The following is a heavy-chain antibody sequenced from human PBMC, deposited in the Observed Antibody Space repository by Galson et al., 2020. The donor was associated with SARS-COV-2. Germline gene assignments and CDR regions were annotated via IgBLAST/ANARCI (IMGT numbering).Heavy chain of an antibody. Sequence: SLRLSCTASGFTFGDYAMSWVRQAPGKGLEWVGFIRSKAYGGTTEYAASVKGRFTISRDDSKSIAYLQMNSLKTEDTAVYYCTREYYYDSSGYYPPRFDYWGQGTLVTVSS. V-gene: IGHV3-49*04. D-gene: IGHD3-22*01. CDR1: GFTFGDYA. J-gene: IGHJ4*02. CDR2: IRSKAYGGTT. CDR3: TREYYYDSSGYYPPRFDY.